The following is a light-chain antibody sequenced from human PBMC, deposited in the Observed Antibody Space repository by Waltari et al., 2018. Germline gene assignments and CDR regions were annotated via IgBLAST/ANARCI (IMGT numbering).Light chain of an antibody. J-gene: IGKJ1*01. CDR3: QHYVRLPAT. V-gene: IGKV3-20*01. CDR1: PSVSRA. CDR2: GAS. Sequence: EIVLTQSQGTLSLSPGERATLSCRASPSVSRALVWYPQKPGQAPRLRIYGASSRATGISDRFSCSGSGTDFSLTISRLEPEDFAVYYCQHYVRLPATFGQGTKVEIK.